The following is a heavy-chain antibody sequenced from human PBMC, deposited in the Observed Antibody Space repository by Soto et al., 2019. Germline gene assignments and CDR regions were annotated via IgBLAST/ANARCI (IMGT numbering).Heavy chain of an antibody. CDR3: AICITWQGRYWFDP. CDR1: GDSVSNSGYY. J-gene: IGHJ5*02. Sequence: SETLSLTCTVSGDSVSNSGYYWGWIRQSPGKRLEWIGSVSFSGSKYYNPSLRSRVTFSVDTSKTLISLKLRSVTAADTAVYYCAICITWQGRYWFDPSRQAILGTVSS. D-gene: IGHD2-2*01. CDR2: VSFSGSK. V-gene: IGHV4-39*01.